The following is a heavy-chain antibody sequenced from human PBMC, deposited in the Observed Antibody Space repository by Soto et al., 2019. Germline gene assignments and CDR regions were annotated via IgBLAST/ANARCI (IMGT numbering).Heavy chain of an antibody. V-gene: IGHV3-33*01. CDR2: IWYDGSNK. CDR3: ARGANILTGYATFDY. J-gene: IGHJ4*02. D-gene: IGHD3-9*01. CDR1: GFTFSSYG. Sequence: LRLSFAASGFTFSSYGMHWVRQAPGKGLEWVAVIWYDGSNKYYADSVKGRFTISRDNSKNTLYLQMNSLRAEDTAVYYCARGANILTGYATFDYWGQGTLVTVSS.